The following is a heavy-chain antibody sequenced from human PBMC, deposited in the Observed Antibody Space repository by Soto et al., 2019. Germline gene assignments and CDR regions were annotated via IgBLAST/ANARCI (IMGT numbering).Heavy chain of an antibody. CDR2: INYSGST. J-gene: IGHJ4*02. CDR1: GTSFSGYY. Sequence: PSETLSLTCAVSGTSFSGYYWSWIRQPPGKGLEWIAEINYSGSTNYNPSLKSRVTISVDTPKNQFSLKVNSVTAADTAVYYCARGRHFYAIDYWGQGTLVTVSS. D-gene: IGHD2-2*01. V-gene: IGHV4-34*01. CDR3: ARGRHFYAIDY.